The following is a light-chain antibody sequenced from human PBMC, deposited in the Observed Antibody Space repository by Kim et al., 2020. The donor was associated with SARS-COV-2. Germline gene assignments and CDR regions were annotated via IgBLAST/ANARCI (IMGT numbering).Light chain of an antibody. V-gene: IGLV3-19*01. CDR3: NYRDSSGNHYA. CDR1: SLRSYY. J-gene: IGLJ1*01. CDR2: GKN. Sequence: ALGQTVRITCKGDSLRSYYARWYQQKPGQAPILVKYGKNNRPSGIQDRFSGSSSGNTASLTITGDQAEDEADYYCNYRDSSGNHYAFGTGTKVTVL.